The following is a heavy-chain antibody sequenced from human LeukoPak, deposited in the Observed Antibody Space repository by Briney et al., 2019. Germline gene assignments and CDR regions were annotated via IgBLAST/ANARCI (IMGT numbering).Heavy chain of an antibody. Sequence: PSETLSLTCTVSGGSISSYYWSWIRQPPGKGLEWIGYIYYSGSTNYSPSLKSRVTISVDTSKNQFSLKLSSVTAADTAVYYCASFGVTIFGVVHDIWGQGTMVTVSS. V-gene: IGHV4-59*01. CDR3: ASFGVTIFGVVHDI. CDR2: IYYSGST. D-gene: IGHD3-3*01. CDR1: GGSISSYY. J-gene: IGHJ3*02.